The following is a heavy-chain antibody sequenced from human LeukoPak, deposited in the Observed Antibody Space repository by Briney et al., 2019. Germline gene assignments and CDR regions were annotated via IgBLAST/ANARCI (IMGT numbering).Heavy chain of an antibody. CDR2: INPSGGST. CDR1: GYTFTSYY. Sequence: GASVKVSCKASGYTFTSYYMHWVRQAPGQGLEWMGIINPSGGSTSYAQKFQGRVTMTRDMSTSTVYMELSRLRSDDTAVYYCARERPLAAAGTNNWFDPWGQGTLVTVSS. V-gene: IGHV1-46*01. CDR3: ARERPLAAAGTNNWFDP. J-gene: IGHJ5*02. D-gene: IGHD6-13*01.